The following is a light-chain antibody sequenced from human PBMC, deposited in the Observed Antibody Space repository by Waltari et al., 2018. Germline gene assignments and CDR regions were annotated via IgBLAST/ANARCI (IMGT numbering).Light chain of an antibody. V-gene: IGKV3-15*01. CDR2: DAS. Sequence: DIMMTQSPATLSVSPGDRATLSCGTRQTVTNKLAWYQQKPGQAPRLLIYDASTRATGIPARFSGSQSGTEFTLTITRLQSEDFGIYYCQQYNNWPLTFGPGTKVDIK. CDR3: QQYNNWPLT. J-gene: IGKJ3*01. CDR1: QTVTNK.